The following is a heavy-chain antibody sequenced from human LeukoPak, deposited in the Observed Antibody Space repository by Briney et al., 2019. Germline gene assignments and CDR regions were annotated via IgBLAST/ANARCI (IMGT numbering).Heavy chain of an antibody. Sequence: GGSLRLSCAASGFTFSRYWMSWVRQAPGKGLEWVANIKEDGSEKYSVDSVKGRFTIYRDNAENSLYLQMNSVRAEDTAAYYCARGGIYIPPYYYYYMDVWGRGTTVTVSS. J-gene: IGHJ6*03. D-gene: IGHD3-16*01. CDR2: IKEDGSEK. V-gene: IGHV3-7*01. CDR1: GFTFSRYW. CDR3: ARGGIYIPPYYYYYMDV.